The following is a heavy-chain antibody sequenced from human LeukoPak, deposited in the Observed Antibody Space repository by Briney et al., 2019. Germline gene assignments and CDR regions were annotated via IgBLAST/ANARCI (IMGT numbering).Heavy chain of an antibody. D-gene: IGHD3-10*01. CDR3: ARGVIGSGSYFNAYYYYYMDV. CDR2: IIPIFGTA. V-gene: IGHV1-69*13. J-gene: IGHJ6*03. Sequence: GASVKVSCKASGGTFSSYAISWVRQAPGQGLEWMGGIIPIFGTANYAQKFQGRVTITADESTSTAYMELSSLRSEDTAVYYCARGVIGSGSYFNAYYYYYMDVWGKGTTVTVSS. CDR1: GGTFSSYA.